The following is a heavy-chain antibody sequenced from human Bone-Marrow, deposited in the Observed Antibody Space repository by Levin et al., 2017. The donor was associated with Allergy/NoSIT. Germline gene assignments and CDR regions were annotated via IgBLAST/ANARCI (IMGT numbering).Heavy chain of an antibody. CDR1: GFIFSDHA. D-gene: IGHD3/OR15-3a*01. V-gene: IGHV3-23*01. CDR3: AKSAIGWTAIIPNFED. Sequence: GGSLRLSCRASGFIFSDHAMSWLRQAPGKGLEWVSTINEGGRNTYYLDSVRGRFTISRDNSENTLFVQMTNLRVEDTAVYYCAKSAIGWTAIIPNFEDWGQGTLVTVSS. J-gene: IGHJ4*02. CDR2: INEGGRNT.